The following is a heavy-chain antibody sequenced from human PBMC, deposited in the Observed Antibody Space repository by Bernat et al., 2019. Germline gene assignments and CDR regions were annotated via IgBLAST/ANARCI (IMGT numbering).Heavy chain of an antibody. V-gene: IGHV3-30*18. CDR1: GFTFSSYG. CDR3: AKEFHESETYYYYGDMDV. J-gene: IGHJ6*03. CDR2: ISYDGSNK. Sequence: QVQLVESGGGVVQPGRSLRLSCAASGFTFSSYGMHWVRQAPVKGLEWVAVISYDGSNKYYADSVKGRFTISRDNSKNTLYLQMNSLGAEDTDVYYCAKEFHESETYYYYGDMDVGGKGT.